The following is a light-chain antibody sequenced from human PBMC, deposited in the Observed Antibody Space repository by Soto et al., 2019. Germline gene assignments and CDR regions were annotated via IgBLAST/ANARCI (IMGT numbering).Light chain of an antibody. CDR1: QDISNY. CDR3: QQYSHLIT. V-gene: IGKV1-33*01. J-gene: IGKJ5*01. CDR2: DAS. Sequence: DIKITQSPSSLSASVGDRVTITCQASQDISNYLNWYQQKLGKAPKLLIYDASNLETGVPSRFSGSGSGTDFTFTISSLQPEDIATYYCQQYSHLITFGQRTRLAIK.